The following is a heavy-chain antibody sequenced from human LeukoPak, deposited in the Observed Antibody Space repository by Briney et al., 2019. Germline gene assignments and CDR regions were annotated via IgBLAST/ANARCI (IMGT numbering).Heavy chain of an antibody. CDR1: GYTFTGYY. J-gene: IGHJ3*02. CDR2: INPNSGGT. D-gene: IGHD2-2*01. V-gene: IGHV1-2*04. CDR3: ARVGRVGYCSSTSCYPDAFDI. Sequence: GASVKVSCKASGYTFTGYYMHWVRQAPGQGLEWMGWINPNSGGTNYAQKFQGWVTMTRDTSISTAYMELSRLRSDDTAVYYCARVGRVGYCSSTSCYPDAFDIWGQGTMVTVSS.